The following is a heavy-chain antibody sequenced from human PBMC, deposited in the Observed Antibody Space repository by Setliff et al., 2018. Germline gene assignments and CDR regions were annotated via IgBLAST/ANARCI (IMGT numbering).Heavy chain of an antibody. CDR2: TIPIFGTT. CDR3: VREGVDSRSSTDYRYYMDV. V-gene: IGHV1-69*05. Sequence: SVKVSCKASGRTFSIYGISWVRQAPGQGLEWMGGTIPIFGTTDYAQKFHGRVTIITDESTSTAFMQLSSLRSEDTAVYYCVREGVDSRSSTDYRYYMDVWGKGTTVTVSS. D-gene: IGHD4-4*01. CDR1: GRTFSIYG. J-gene: IGHJ6*03.